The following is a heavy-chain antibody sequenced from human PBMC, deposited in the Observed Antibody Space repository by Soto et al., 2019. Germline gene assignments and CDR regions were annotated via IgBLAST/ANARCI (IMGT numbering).Heavy chain of an antibody. D-gene: IGHD3-9*01. V-gene: IGHV3-23*01. CDR3: ANFDWSFSGV. CDR2: INDSGDDT. Sequence: EVQLLESGGGLVQPGGSLRLSCAGSGFSFSRYAMSWARQAPGKGLAWVSGINDSGDDTDYADSAKGRFTVSRDNSKNILYLQMNSLRVEDTAVYYCANFDWSFSGVWGQGTTVTVSS. CDR1: GFSFSRYA. J-gene: IGHJ6*02.